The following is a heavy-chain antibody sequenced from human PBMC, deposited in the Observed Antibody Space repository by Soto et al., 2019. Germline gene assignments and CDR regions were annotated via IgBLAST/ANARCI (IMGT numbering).Heavy chain of an antibody. Sequence: GGSLRLSCAASGFTFNTYAMRWVRQAPGKGLEWVSSISGSGGNTYYAESVKGRFTISRDNAKNSLYLQMNSLRAEDTAVYYCERAAGSGIPNWGQRTPVTVSS. J-gene: IGHJ4*02. D-gene: IGHD3-10*01. CDR2: ISGSGGNT. CDR1: GFTFNTYA. V-gene: IGHV3-23*01. CDR3: ERAAGSGIPN.